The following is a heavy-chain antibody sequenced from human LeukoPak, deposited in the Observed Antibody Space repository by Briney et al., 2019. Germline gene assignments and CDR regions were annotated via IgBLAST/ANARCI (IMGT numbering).Heavy chain of an antibody. V-gene: IGHV4-39*07. CDR2: IYYSGST. Sequence: SETLSLTCTVSGGSISSYYWGWIRQPPGKGLEWIGSIYYSGSTYYNPSLKSRVTISVDTSKNQFSLKLSSVTAADTAVYYCARVFDSGSQAYFYYMDVWGKGTTVTISS. CDR1: GGSISSYY. D-gene: IGHD3-10*01. J-gene: IGHJ6*03. CDR3: ARVFDSGSQAYFYYMDV.